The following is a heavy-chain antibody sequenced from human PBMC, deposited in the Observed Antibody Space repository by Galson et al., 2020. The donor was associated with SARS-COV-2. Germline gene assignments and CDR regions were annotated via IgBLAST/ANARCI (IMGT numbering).Heavy chain of an antibody. J-gene: IGHJ4*02. CDR3: AKDSQMDTITIFGVVINAALDY. D-gene: IGHD3-3*01. CDR1: GFTFSSSV. CDR2: ISYDGSNK. Sequence: GGSLRLSCAASGFTFSSSVMHWVRQAPGKGLEWVAVISYDGSNKYYADSVKGRFTISRDNSKNTLYLQMNSLRAEDTAVYYCAKDSQMDTITIFGVVINAALDYWGQGTLVTVSS. V-gene: IGHV3-30*18.